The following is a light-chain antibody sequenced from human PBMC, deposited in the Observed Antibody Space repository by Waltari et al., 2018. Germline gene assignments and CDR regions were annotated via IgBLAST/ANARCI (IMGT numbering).Light chain of an antibody. V-gene: IGKV1-33*01. J-gene: IGKJ2*01. CDR3: QHYHSLPYT. CDR2: DAS. CDR1: QDITTS. Sequence: DIQLTQSPSSLSAAVGDRVTITCQATQDITTSLSWFQQKPGKDPQLLIYDASSLQAGVPSRFRGTGSGTAFSFTITSLQPEDSATYYCQHYHSLPYTFGRGTKLQIK.